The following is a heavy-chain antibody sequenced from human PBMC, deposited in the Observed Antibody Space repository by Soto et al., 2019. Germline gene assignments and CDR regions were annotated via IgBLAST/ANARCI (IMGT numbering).Heavy chain of an antibody. CDR1: GYTFTGYY. V-gene: IGHV1-2*02. Sequence: ASVKVSCKASGYTFTGYYMHWVRQAPGQGLEWMGWINPNSGGTNYAQKFQGRVTMTRDTSISTAYMELYTLTSDDTAMYYCAREGSSSSKYFQHWGQGTLVTVS. CDR3: AREGSSSSKYFQH. J-gene: IGHJ1*01. D-gene: IGHD6-6*01. CDR2: INPNSGGT.